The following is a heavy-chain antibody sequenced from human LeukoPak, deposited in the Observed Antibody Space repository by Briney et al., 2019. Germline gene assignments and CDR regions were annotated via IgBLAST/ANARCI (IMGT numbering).Heavy chain of an antibody. CDR2: ISAGNGNT. J-gene: IGHJ4*02. D-gene: IGHD1-26*01. CDR3: ARDSGSGNNDY. V-gene: IGHV1-3*01. CDR1: GYTFTSYA. Sequence: ASVKVSCKASGYTFTSYAIHWVRQAPGQRLEWMGWISAGNGNTKYSQNFQGRVTFISNTSATTAFMELSSLRSEVAAVYYCARDSGSGNNDYWGQGTLVTVSS.